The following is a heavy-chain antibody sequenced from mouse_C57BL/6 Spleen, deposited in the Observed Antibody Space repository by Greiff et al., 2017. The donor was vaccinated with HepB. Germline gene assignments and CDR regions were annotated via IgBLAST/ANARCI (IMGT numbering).Heavy chain of an antibody. V-gene: IGHV1-26*01. D-gene: IGHD1-1*01. J-gene: IGHJ2*01. Sequence: EVQLQQSGPELVKPGASVKISCKASGYTFTDYYMNWVKQSHGKSLEWIGDINPNNGGTSYNQKLKGKATLTVDKSSSTAYMELRSLTSEDSAVYYCARGSSLYYFDYWGQGTTLTVSS. CDR1: GYTFTDYY. CDR3: ARGSSLYYFDY. CDR2: INPNNGGT.